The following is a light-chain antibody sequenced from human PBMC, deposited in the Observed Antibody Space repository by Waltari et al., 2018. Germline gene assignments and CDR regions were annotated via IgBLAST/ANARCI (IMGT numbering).Light chain of an antibody. Sequence: QLVLTQSPSASASLGASVTLTCTLSSGHSNNIIAWLQQQPEKGPRYLMKINSDGSHSKGDEIPDRFAGASSGAERYLTISSLQAEDEAYYYCQSGGHGTWVFGGGTKLTVL. J-gene: IGLJ3*02. CDR3: QSGGHGTWV. V-gene: IGLV4-69*01. CDR2: INSDGSH. CDR1: SGHSNNI.